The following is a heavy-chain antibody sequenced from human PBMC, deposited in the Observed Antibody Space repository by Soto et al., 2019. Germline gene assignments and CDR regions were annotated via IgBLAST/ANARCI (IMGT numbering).Heavy chain of an antibody. Sequence: QVQLQESGPGLVKPSQTLSLTCTVSGGSIGSGGYYWDWIRQHPGKGLEWIGNIYYSGSTSYNPSLNSRPTRSVDKSRNKFALKLRSVTAADTAVYYCARAGRNYYGSGNGMDVWGQGTTVNVSS. D-gene: IGHD3-10*01. V-gene: IGHV4-31*03. J-gene: IGHJ6*02. CDR2: IYYSGST. CDR3: ARAGRNYYGSGNGMDV. CDR1: GGSIGSGGYY.